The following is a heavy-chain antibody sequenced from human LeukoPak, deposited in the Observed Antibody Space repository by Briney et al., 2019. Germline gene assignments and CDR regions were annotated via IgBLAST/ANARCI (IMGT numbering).Heavy chain of an antibody. J-gene: IGHJ6*02. CDR1: GGSISSYY. Sequence: PSETLSLTCTVSGGSISSYYWSWIRQLPGKGLEWIGYIYYSGSTNYNPSLKSRVTISVDTSKNQFSLKLSSVTAADTAVYYCARHWVGGWYGYYHYYGMDVWGQGTTVTVSS. CDR3: ARHWVGGWYGYYHYYGMDV. D-gene: IGHD6-19*01. V-gene: IGHV4-59*08. CDR2: IYYSGST.